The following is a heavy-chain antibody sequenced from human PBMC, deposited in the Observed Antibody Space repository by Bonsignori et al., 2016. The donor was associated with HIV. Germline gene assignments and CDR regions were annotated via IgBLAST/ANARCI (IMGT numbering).Heavy chain of an antibody. Sequence: WVRQAPGQGLEWMGWINPSSGGTNSAQRFQGSVTMTRDTSISTAYMELSSLRSDDTAVYFCATNRLRARPEGDFDYWGQGTLVTVSS. V-gene: IGHV1-2*02. CDR2: INPSSGGT. J-gene: IGHJ4*02. CDR3: ATNRLRARPEGDFDY. D-gene: IGHD6-6*01.